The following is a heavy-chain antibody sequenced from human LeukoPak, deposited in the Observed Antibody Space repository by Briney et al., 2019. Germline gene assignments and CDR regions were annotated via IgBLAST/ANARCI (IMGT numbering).Heavy chain of an antibody. CDR3: ARGIRGPYYDFWSGYYTPPYFDY. J-gene: IGHJ4*02. CDR1: GGSISSYY. D-gene: IGHD3-3*01. V-gene: IGHV4-4*07. Sequence: SETLSLTCTVSGGSISSYYWSWIRQPAGKGLEWIGRIYTSGSTNYNPSLKSRVTMSVDTSKNQFSLKLSSVTAADTAVYYCARGIRGPYYDFWSGYYTPPYFDYWGQGTLVTVSS. CDR2: IYTSGST.